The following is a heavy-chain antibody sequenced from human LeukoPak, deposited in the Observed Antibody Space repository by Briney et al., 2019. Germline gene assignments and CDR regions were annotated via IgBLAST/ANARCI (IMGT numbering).Heavy chain of an antibody. CDR2: MNPNSGNT. D-gene: IGHD3-22*01. CDR1: GYTFTSYD. J-gene: IGHJ3*02. V-gene: IGHV1-8*01. Sequence: ASVKVSCKASGYTFTSYDINWVRQATGQGLEWMGWMNPNSGNTGYAQKFQGRVTMTRNTSISTAYMELSSLRSEDTAVYYCARGRITYYYDSSGYWSAFDIWGQGTMVTVSS. CDR3: ARGRITYYYDSSGYWSAFDI.